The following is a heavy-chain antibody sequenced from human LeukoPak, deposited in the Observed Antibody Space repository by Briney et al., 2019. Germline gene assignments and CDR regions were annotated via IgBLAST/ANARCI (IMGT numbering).Heavy chain of an antibody. CDR3: VRDAGGDTRDWYFDL. V-gene: IGHV3-74*01. J-gene: IGHJ2*01. D-gene: IGHD4-17*01. CDR1: GFTFSRYC. Sequence: QPGGSLRLSCAASGFTFSRYCMHWVRQAPGKGLVWVSRICPDARRTGYADYVEGRFTTSSDNAKSTLYLQMTSLRAEDAALYYCVRDAGGDTRDWYFDLWGRGTLVTVSS. CDR2: ICPDARRT.